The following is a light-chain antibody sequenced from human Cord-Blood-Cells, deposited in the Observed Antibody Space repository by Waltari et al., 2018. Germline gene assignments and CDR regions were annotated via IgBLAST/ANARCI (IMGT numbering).Light chain of an antibody. CDR3: SSYAGSNKLVV. V-gene: IGLV2-8*01. CDR1: SSDVGGADY. CDR2: EVS. Sequence: QPALTQPPSASGSPGQSATIPCTGTSSDVGGADYVSWYQQHPGKAPKLMIYEVSKRPSGVPDRFSGSKSGNTASLTVSGLQAEDEAYYYCSSYAGSNKLVVFGGGTKLTVL. J-gene: IGLJ2*01.